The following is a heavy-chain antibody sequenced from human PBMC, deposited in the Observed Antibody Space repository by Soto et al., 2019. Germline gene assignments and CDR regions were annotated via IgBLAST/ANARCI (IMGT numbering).Heavy chain of an antibody. J-gene: IGHJ3*01. Sequence: QVQLQESGPGLVKPSGTLSLTCAVSGGSISSSDWWSWVRQPPGKELEWIGEIYYSGNTNYSPSLESRVTMSVDKSKNQFSLILTSVTAADTAVYYCVRRASGPFDVWGQGTMVTVSS. CDR1: GGSISSSDW. D-gene: IGHD2-8*02. CDR2: IYYSGNT. V-gene: IGHV4-4*02. CDR3: VRRASGPFDV.